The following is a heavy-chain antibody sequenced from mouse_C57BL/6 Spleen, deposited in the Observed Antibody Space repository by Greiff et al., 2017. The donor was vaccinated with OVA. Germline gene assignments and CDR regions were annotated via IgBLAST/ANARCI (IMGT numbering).Heavy chain of an antibody. V-gene: IGHV1-55*01. CDR1: GYTFTSYW. CDR3: ARWGDDYDDWYFDV. Sequence: QVQLQQPGAELVKPGASVKMSCKASGYTFTSYWITWVKQRPGQGLEWIGDIYPGSGSTNYNEKFKSKATLTVDTSSSTAYMQLSSLTSEDSAVYYGARWGDDYDDWYFDVWGTGTTVTVSS. CDR2: IYPGSGST. J-gene: IGHJ1*03. D-gene: IGHD2-4*01.